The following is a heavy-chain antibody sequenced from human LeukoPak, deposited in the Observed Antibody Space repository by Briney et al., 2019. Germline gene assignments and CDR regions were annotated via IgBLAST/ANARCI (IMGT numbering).Heavy chain of an antibody. V-gene: IGHV1-18*01. D-gene: IGHD3-22*01. CDR2: ISAYNGNT. CDR3: ARDLHPYYYDSSGYYY. J-gene: IGHJ4*02. CDR1: GYTFTSYG. Sequence: GASVKVSCKASGYTFTSYGISWVRQAPGQGLEWMGWISAYNGNTNYAQKLQGRVTMTTDTSTSTAYMELRSLRSDDTAVYYCARDLHPYYYDSSGYYYWGQGTPVTVSS.